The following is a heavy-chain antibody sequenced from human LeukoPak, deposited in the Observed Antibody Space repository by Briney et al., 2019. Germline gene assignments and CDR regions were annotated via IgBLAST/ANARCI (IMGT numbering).Heavy chain of an antibody. D-gene: IGHD2-15*01. J-gene: IGHJ4*02. CDR2: ISAYNGNT. Sequence: ASVKVSCKASGYTFTSYGISWVRQAPGQGLEWMGWISAYNGNTNYAQKLQGRVTMTTDTSTSTAYMELRSLRSDDTAVYYCARDFHSLNYCSGGSCYELGYWGQGTLVTVPS. CDR3: ARDFHSLNYCSGGSCYELGY. CDR1: GYTFTSYG. V-gene: IGHV1-18*01.